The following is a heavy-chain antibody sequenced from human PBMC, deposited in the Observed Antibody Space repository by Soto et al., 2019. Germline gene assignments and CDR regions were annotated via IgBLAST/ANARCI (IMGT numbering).Heavy chain of an antibody. V-gene: IGHV4-59*12. D-gene: IGHD2-2*01. CDR3: AKGGLYCSRTSCYSGAFDI. Sequence: PSETLSLTCTVSGGSISSYYWSWIRQPPGKGLEWIGYIYYSGSTNYNPSLKSRVTISVDTSKNQFSLKLSSVTAADTAVYYCAKGGLYCSRTSCYSGAFDIWGQGTMVTVSS. CDR1: GGSISSYY. J-gene: IGHJ3*02. CDR2: IYYSGST.